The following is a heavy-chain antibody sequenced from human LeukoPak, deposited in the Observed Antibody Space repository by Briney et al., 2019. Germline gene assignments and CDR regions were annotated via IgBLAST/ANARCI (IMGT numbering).Heavy chain of an antibody. Sequence: GGSLRLSCAASGFTFSNYWMHWVRQAPGKGLVWVSRINSDGINTSYADSVKGRFTISRDNAKNTLNLQMNSLRAEDTALYYCAKDRGYSYGTGVRFDYWGQGTLVTVSS. CDR1: GFTFSNYW. D-gene: IGHD5-18*01. CDR2: INSDGINT. CDR3: AKDRGYSYGTGVRFDY. J-gene: IGHJ4*02. V-gene: IGHV3-74*01.